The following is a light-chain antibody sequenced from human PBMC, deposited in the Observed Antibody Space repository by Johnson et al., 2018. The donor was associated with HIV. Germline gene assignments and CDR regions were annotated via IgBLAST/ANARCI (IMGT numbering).Light chain of an antibody. CDR2: DNN. V-gene: IGLV1-51*01. J-gene: IGLJ1*01. CDR3: GTWDLSLNAYV. Sequence: SVLTQPPSVSAAPRQKVTISCSGSSSNIGNNYVSWYQQLPGTAPKLLLYDNNKRPSGIPDRFSGSKSGTSATLGITGLQTGDEADYFCGTWDLSLNAYVFGPGTKVTVL. CDR1: SSNIGNNY.